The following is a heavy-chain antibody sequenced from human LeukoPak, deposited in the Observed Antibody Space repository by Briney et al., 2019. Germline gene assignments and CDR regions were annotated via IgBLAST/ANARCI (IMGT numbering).Heavy chain of an antibody. J-gene: IGHJ4*02. CDR3: ARLASGSYGPLTPFDY. Sequence: SETLSLTCTVSGGAISSSYWSWIRQPPGKGLEWIGYISYSGSTNYNPSLKSRVTISVDTSKNQFSLRLSSVTAADTAVYYSARLASGSYGPLTPFDYWGQGTLVTVS. CDR2: ISYSGST. D-gene: IGHD1-26*01. CDR1: GGAISSSY. V-gene: IGHV4-59*08.